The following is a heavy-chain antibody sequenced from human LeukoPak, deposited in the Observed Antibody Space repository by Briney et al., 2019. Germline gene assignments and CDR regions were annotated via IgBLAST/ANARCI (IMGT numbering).Heavy chain of an antibody. D-gene: IGHD2-2*01. J-gene: IGHJ5*02. CDR1: GFTFSDYY. Sequence: GASLRLSCAASGFTFSDYYMSWIRQAPGKGLEWVSYISSSSSYTNYADSVKGRFTISRDNAKNSLYLQMNSLRAEDTAVYYCARSGYCSSTSCYRWFDPWGQGTLVTVSS. CDR3: ARSGYCSSTSCYRWFDP. CDR2: ISSSSSYT. V-gene: IGHV3-11*06.